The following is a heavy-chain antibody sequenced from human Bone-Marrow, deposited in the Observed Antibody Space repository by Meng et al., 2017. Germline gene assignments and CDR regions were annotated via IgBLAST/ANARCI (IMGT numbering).Heavy chain of an antibody. CDR2: ISGGGGST. V-gene: IGHV3-23*04. CDR1: GFTFSIYA. J-gene: IGHJ4*02. CDR3: ANPPTVTTVNVH. D-gene: IGHD4-17*01. Sequence: QVVASGGGLVKAGGSLRLSRAASGFTFSIYAMSWVRQAPGKGLEWVSAISGGGGSTYYADSVKGRFTVSRDNSRNTLYLQMHSLRAEDTAVYYCANPPTVTTVNVHWGQGTLVTVSS.